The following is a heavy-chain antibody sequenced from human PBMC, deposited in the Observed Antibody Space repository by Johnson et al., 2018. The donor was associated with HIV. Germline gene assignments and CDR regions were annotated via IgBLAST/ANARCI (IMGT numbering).Heavy chain of an antibody. CDR2: INWSGGST. CDR1: GFTFSSYD. Sequence: VQLVESWGGVVQPGGSLRLSCTASGFTFSSYDMHWVRQAPGKGLEWMSGINWSGGSTGYGDSVEGRFTIFRDNARNSLYLQMNGLRAEDTALCYCARGLWRGRGNDAFDIWGQGTMVTVSS. CDR3: ARGLWRGRGNDAFDI. J-gene: IGHJ3*02. D-gene: IGHD3-10*01. V-gene: IGHV3-20*04.